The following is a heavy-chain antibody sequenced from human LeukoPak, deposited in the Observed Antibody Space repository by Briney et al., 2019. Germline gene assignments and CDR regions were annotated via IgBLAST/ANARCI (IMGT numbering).Heavy chain of an antibody. V-gene: IGHV4-34*01. Sequence: SETLSLTCAVYGGSFSGYYWSWIRQPPGKGLEWIGEINHSGSTNYNPSLKSRVTISVDTSKNQFSLKLSSVTAADTAVYYCARKRNYGSGSLFWLDPWGQGTLVTVSS. J-gene: IGHJ5*02. CDR3: ARKRNYGSGSLFWLDP. CDR2: INHSGST. CDR1: GGSFSGYY. D-gene: IGHD3-10*01.